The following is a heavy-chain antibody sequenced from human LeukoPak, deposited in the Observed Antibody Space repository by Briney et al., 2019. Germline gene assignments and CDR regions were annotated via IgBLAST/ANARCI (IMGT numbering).Heavy chain of an antibody. J-gene: IGHJ5*02. Sequence: NTSQTLSLTCTVSGDSISTGDYYWTWIRQPPGKGLEWIGYIFHSGSTYYNPSLKSRITISVDTSKNQFSLKLNSVIAADTAVYYCARERPLNWFDPWGQGTLVTVSS. V-gene: IGHV4-30-4*08. CDR3: ARERPLNWFDP. CDR2: IFHSGST. CDR1: GDSISTGDYY.